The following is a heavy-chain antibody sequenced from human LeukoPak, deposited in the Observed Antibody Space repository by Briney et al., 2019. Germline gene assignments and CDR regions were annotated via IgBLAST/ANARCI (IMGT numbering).Heavy chain of an antibody. CDR3: AELGITMIGGV. V-gene: IGHV3-7*01. CDR2: IKQDGSEK. J-gene: IGHJ6*04. CDR1: GFTFSRYG. Sequence: GRSLRLSCAASGFTFSRYGIHWVRQAPGKGVEWVANIKQDGSEKYYVDSVKGRFTISRDNAKNSLYLQMNSLRAEDTAVYYCAELGITMIGGVWGKGTTVTISS. D-gene: IGHD3-10*02.